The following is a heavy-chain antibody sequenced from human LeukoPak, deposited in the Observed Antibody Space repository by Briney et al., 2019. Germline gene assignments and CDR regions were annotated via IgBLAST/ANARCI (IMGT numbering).Heavy chain of an antibody. D-gene: IGHD5-12*01. J-gene: IGHJ4*02. Sequence: SETLSLTCTVSGGSISSSNYYWVWMRQPPGKGLEWIGYIYYSGSTYYNPSIKSRVTISVDTSKNQFSLKLSSVTAANTAVYFCARHTYSGHNYPVDYRGQGTLVTVSS. V-gene: IGHV4-39*01. CDR3: ARHTYSGHNYPVDY. CDR1: GGSISSSNYY. CDR2: IYYSGST.